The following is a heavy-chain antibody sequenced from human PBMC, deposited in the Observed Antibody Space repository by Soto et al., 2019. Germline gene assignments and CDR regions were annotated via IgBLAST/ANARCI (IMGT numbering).Heavy chain of an antibody. V-gene: IGHV4-34*01. D-gene: IGHD3-3*01. Sequence: SETLSLTCAVYGGSFSGYYWSWIRQPPGKGLEWIREINHSGSTNYNPSLKSRVAISVDTSKNQFSLKLSSVTAADTAVYYCARGQDDYDFWSGPKGNWFDSWCQGTLVT. CDR1: GGSFSGYY. CDR3: ARGQDDYDFWSGPKGNWFDS. CDR2: INHSGST. J-gene: IGHJ5*01.